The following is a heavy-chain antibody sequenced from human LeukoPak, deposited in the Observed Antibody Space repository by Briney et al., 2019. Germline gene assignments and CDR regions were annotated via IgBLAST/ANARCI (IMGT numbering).Heavy chain of an antibody. CDR2: FDPEDGET. J-gene: IGHJ4*02. CDR3: ATDTVDCGGGCYTYFDY. CDR1: GYTLTELS. Sequence: ASVKVSCKVSGYTLTELSMHWVRQAPGKGLEWMGGFDPEDGETIYAQKFQGRVTMTEDTSTDTAYMELSSLRSEDTAVYYCATDTVDCGGGCYTYFDYWGQGTLVTVSS. D-gene: IGHD2-21*01. V-gene: IGHV1-24*01.